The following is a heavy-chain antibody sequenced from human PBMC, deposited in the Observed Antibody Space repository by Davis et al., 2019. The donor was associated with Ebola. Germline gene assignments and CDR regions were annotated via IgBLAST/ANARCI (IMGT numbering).Heavy chain of an antibody. CDR2: IIPIFGTA. V-gene: IGHV1-69*05. CDR3: ARARSYYGGGYYGMDV. J-gene: IGHJ6*02. CDR1: GGTFSSYA. Sequence: AASVKISCKASGGTFSSYAISWVRQAPGQGLEWMGGIIPIFGTANYAQKFQGSVTITRDTSASTAYMELSSLRSEDTAVYYCARARSYYGGGYYGMDVWGQGTTVTVSS. D-gene: IGHD4-23*01.